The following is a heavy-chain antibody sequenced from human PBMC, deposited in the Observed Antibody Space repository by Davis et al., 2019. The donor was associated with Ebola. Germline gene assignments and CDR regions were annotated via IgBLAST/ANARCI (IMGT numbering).Heavy chain of an antibody. J-gene: IGHJ4*02. V-gene: IGHV3-21*01. Sequence: GGSLRLSCAASGFTFSNYAMSWVRQAPGKGLEWVSSISSSSYIYYADSVKGRFTISRDNAKNSLYLQMNSLRAEDTAVYYCSRGDKSDYWGQGTLVTVSS. CDR2: ISSSSYI. CDR1: GFTFSNYA. CDR3: SRGDKSDY.